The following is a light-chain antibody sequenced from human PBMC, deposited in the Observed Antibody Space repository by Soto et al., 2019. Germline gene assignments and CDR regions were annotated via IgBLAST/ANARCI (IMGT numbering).Light chain of an antibody. J-gene: IGKJ1*01. CDR3: QQSYSTPQT. Sequence: DSQMTQSPSTLSASVGDRVTITCRASQSISVWLAWYQQKAGKAPNILIYKASRLESGVPSRFRGSGSETEFTLTISSLQPEDFATYYCQQSYSTPQTFGQGTKVDIK. V-gene: IGKV1-5*03. CDR1: QSISVW. CDR2: KAS.